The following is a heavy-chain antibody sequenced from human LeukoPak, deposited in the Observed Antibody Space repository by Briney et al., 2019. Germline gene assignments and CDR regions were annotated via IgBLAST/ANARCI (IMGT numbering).Heavy chain of an antibody. J-gene: IGHJ4*02. D-gene: IGHD1-26*01. CDR1: GYTFTSYG. Sequence: ASVKVSCKASGYTFTSYGISWVRQAPGQGLEWLGWISTYNNNTHYAQKFQGRVTMTTDTSTSTAYMELRSLRSDDTAVYHCARVSGSYRGAIDYWGQGTLVTVSS. CDR2: ISTYNNNT. V-gene: IGHV1-18*01. CDR3: ARVSGSYRGAIDY.